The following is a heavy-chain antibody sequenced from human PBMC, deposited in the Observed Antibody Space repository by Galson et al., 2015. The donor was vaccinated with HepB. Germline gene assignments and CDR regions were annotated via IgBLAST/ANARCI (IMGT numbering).Heavy chain of an antibody. V-gene: IGHV1-69*10. J-gene: IGHJ4*02. CDR2: IIPILGIA. CDR1: GGTFSSYA. Sequence: SVKVSCKASGGTFSSYAISWVRQAPGQGLEWMGGIIPILGIANYAQKFQGRVTITADKSTSTAYMELSSLRSEDTAVYYCASLRAGVLGSGYYRGSYFDYWGREPWSPSPQ. D-gene: IGHD3-3*01. CDR3: ASLRAGVLGSGYYRGSYFDY.